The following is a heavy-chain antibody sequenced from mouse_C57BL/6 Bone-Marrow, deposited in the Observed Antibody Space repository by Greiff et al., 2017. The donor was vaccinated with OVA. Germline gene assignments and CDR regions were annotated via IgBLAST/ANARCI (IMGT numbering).Heavy chain of an antibody. CDR2: IYPGCGIT. CDR3: AIYDYLHYYAMDY. V-gene: IGHV1-55*01. J-gene: IGHJ4*01. D-gene: IGHD2-4*01. CDR1: GYTFTSYW. Sequence: QVQLQQPGAELVKPGASVKMSCKASGYTFTSYWITWVKQRPGQGLEWIGDIYPGCGITNYNEKFKSKATLTVDTSSSTAYMQLSSLTSEDSAVYYCAIYDYLHYYAMDYWGQGTSVTVSS.